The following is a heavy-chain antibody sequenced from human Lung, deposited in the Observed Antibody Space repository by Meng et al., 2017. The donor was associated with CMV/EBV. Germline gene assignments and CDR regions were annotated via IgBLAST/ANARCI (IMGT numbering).Heavy chain of an antibody. Sequence: SXEASGFTFGTYWMTWVRHAPGKGLEWVANIKENGGEKYYVDSVRSRFTICRDNDKKSLYLQMNSLRAEDSAVYFCARVCKAHVTTTFGVQGRRGVSNRRGSFDVXGQGXMVTVSS. D-gene: IGHD3-3*01. CDR1: GFTFGTYW. V-gene: IGHV3-7*01. CDR3: ARVCKAHVTTTFGVQGRRGVSNRRGSFDV. CDR2: IKENGGEK. J-gene: IGHJ3*01.